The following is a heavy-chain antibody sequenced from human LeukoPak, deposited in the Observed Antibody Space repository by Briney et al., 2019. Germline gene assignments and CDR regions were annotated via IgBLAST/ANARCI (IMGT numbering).Heavy chain of an antibody. D-gene: IGHD4/OR15-4a*01. Sequence: QPGGSLRLSCAASGFTFRTYAMHCVRQAPGRGREWVAFMSHDGVKIFHADSVKGRFTISRDNSKNTLYLQMNSLRAQDTAVYYCAKSASAYYYMDVRGKGTTVTVSS. CDR2: MSHDGVKI. J-gene: IGHJ6*03. V-gene: IGHV3-30*18. CDR3: AKSASAYYYMDV. CDR1: GFTFRTYA.